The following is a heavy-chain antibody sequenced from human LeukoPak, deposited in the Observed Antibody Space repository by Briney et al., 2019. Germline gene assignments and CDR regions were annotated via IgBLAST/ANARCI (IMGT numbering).Heavy chain of an antibody. CDR2: INTNTGNP. CDR1: GYTFTSYA. CDR3: ARGSRFGVVGRDAFDI. D-gene: IGHD3-3*01. V-gene: IGHV7-4-1*02. J-gene: IGHJ3*02. Sequence: GASVKVSCKASGYTFTSYAMNWVRQAPGQGLEWMGWINTNTGNPTYAQGFTGRFVFSLDTSVSTAYLQISSLKAEDTAVYYCARGSRFGVVGRDAFDIWGQGTMVTVSS.